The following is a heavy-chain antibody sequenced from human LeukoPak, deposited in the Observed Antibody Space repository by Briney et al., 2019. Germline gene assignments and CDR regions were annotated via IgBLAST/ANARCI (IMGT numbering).Heavy chain of an antibody. J-gene: IGHJ4*02. V-gene: IGHV3-23*01. D-gene: IGHD3-10*01. CDR3: AKGNSASGNYSPFDY. CDR2: ISGGGT. CDR1: ESTFSSYT. Sequence: GGSLRLSCTASESTFSSYTMSWVRQAPEKGLEWVSAISGGGTSYADSVKGRFTISRDNSKNTLHLQMNSLRAEDTALYYCAKGNSASGNYSPFDYWGQGTLVSVSS.